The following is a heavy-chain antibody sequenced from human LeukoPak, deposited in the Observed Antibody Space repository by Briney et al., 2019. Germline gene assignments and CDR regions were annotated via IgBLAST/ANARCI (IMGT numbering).Heavy chain of an antibody. Sequence: GASVKVSCKASGYTFTSYGISWVRQAPGQGLEWMGWISAYNGNTNYAQKLQGRVTMTTDTSTSTAYMELRSLRSDDTAVYYCARDISYAYYYYYMDVWGKGTTVTVSS. CDR1: GYTFTSYG. D-gene: IGHD2-2*01. CDR2: ISAYNGNT. V-gene: IGHV1-18*01. CDR3: ARDISYAYYYYYMDV. J-gene: IGHJ6*03.